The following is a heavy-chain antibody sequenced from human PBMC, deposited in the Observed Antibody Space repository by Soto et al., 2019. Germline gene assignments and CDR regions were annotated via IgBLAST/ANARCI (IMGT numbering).Heavy chain of an antibody. CDR1: GFSFSSYS. CDR2: ISSSSSTI. V-gene: IGHV3-48*02. CDR3: ARDLGSGYVYGDNWFDP. D-gene: IGHD5-12*01. J-gene: IGHJ5*02. Sequence: GGSLRLSCAVAGFSFSSYSMNWVRQAPGKGLEWVSYISSSSSTIYYADSVKGRFTISRDNAKNSLYLQMNSLRDEDTAVYYCARDLGSGYVYGDNWFDPWGQGTLVTV.